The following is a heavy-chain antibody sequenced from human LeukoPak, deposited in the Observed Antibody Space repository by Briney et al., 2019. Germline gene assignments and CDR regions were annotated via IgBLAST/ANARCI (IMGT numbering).Heavy chain of an antibody. J-gene: IGHJ4*02. CDR1: GFNFNGAW. V-gene: IGHV3-15*01. Sequence: GGSLRLSCAASGFNFNGAWLSWVRQAPGKGLERVGRVKSKADGATRDYAAPVKDRFTISRDDSQNMLYLQMSSLKTEDTAVYYCIAGVPSIDAQIDYWGQGTLVTVSS. D-gene: IGHD2/OR15-2a*01. CDR3: IAGVPSIDAQIDY. CDR2: VKSKADGATR.